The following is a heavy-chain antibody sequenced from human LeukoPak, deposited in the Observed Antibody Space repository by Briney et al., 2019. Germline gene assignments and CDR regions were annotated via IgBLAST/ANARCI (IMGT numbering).Heavy chain of an antibody. Sequence: GGSLRLSCAASGFTFSDYYMSWIRQAPGKGLEWVSYISSSGSTIYYADSVKGRFTISRDNSKNTLYLQMNSLRAEDTAVYYCAREGPQLVRGYYFDYWGQGTLVTVSS. CDR3: AREGPQLVRGYYFDY. CDR2: ISSSGSTI. D-gene: IGHD6-13*01. J-gene: IGHJ4*02. CDR1: GFTFSDYY. V-gene: IGHV3-11*04.